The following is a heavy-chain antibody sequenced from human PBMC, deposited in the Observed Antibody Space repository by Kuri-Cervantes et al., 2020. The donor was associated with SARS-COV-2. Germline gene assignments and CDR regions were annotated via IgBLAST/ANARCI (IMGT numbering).Heavy chain of an antibody. V-gene: IGHV3-74*01. CDR1: GFTFSSYW. CDR3: ATLDGMDV. J-gene: IGHJ6*02. CDR2: INSDGSST. Sequence: GESLKISCAASGFTFSSYWMHWVRQAPGKGLVWVSRINSDGSSTSYADSVKGRFTISRDNAKNTLYLQMSSLRAEDTAVYYCATLDGMDVWGQGTTVTVSS.